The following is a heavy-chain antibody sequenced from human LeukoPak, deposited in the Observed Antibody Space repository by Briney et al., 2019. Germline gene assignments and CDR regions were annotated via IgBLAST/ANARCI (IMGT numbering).Heavy chain of an antibody. J-gene: IGHJ4*02. Sequence: GESLKISCKGSGYSFTSYWSGWVRQMPGKGLESMGIIYPGDSDTRYSPSFQGQVTISADKSISTAYLQWSSLKASDTAMYYCARHGPSTGDRSEFDYWGQGTLVTVSS. CDR2: IYPGDSDT. CDR1: GYSFTSYW. D-gene: IGHD7-27*01. V-gene: IGHV5-51*01. CDR3: ARHGPSTGDRSEFDY.